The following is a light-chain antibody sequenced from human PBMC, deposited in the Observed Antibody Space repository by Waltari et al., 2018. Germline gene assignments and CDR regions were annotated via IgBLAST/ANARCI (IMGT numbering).Light chain of an antibody. CDR3: ATWDDSLNAAV. J-gene: IGLJ7*01. CDR2: TNN. Sequence: QSVLTQPPSVSGPPGLRVPIPCSGSSSTLGRNRVPWYQQLPGKAPKLLTYTNNQRPSGVPNRFSCSKSGTSASLAISGLQSEDEADYYCATWDDSLNAAVFGGGTQVSVL. V-gene: IGLV1-44*01. CDR1: SSTLGRNR.